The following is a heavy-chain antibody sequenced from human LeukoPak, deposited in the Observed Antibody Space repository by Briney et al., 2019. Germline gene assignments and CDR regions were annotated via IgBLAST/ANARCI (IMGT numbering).Heavy chain of an antibody. V-gene: IGHV4-34*01. J-gene: IGHJ4*02. CDR2: INHSGST. CDR1: GGSFSGYY. D-gene: IGHD2-2*01. Sequence: KPSETLSLTCAVYGGSFSGYYWSWIRQPPGKGLEWIGEINHSGSTNYNPSLKSRVTISVGTSKNQFSLKLSSVTAADTAAYYCARKAAYCSSTKAANEGFDYWGQGTLVTVSS. CDR3: ARKAAYCSSTKAANEGFDY.